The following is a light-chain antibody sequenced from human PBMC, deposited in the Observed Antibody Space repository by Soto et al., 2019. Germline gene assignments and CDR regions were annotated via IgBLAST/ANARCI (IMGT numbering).Light chain of an antibody. CDR1: SSAVGGYNY. Sequence: QSVLTQPRSVSGSPGQSVTISCTGTSSAVGGYNYVSWYQQHPGKAPKLMIYDVSKRPSGVPDRFSGSKSGNTASLTISGLQAEDEADYYCCSYAGRSYVFGTGTKVTVL. CDR2: DVS. V-gene: IGLV2-11*01. J-gene: IGLJ1*01. CDR3: CSYAGRSYV.